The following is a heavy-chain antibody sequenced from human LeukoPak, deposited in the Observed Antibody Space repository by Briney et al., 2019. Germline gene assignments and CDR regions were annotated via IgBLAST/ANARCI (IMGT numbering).Heavy chain of an antibody. CDR3: ANIPDQVTMVRGVIIDTDY. J-gene: IGHJ4*02. CDR2: ISGSGGST. Sequence: PGGSLRLSCAASGFTFSSYAMSWVGQAPGKGLEWVSAISGSGGSTYYADSVKGRSTISRDNSKNTLYLQMNSLRAEDTAVYYCANIPDQVTMVRGVIIDTDYWGQGTLVTVSS. D-gene: IGHD3-10*01. CDR1: GFTFSSYA. V-gene: IGHV3-23*01.